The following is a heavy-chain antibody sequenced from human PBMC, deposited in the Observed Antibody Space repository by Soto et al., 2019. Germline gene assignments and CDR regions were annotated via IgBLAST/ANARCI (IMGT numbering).Heavy chain of an antibody. CDR3: ARDAPHYYYDSSGYTIDY. V-gene: IGHV1-18*01. D-gene: IGHD3-22*01. CDR1: GYTFTSYG. Sequence: SVKVSCKASGYTFTSYGISWVRQAPGQGLEWMGWISAYNGNTNYAQKLQGRVTMTTDTSTSTAYMELRSLRSDETAVYYCARDAPHYYYDSSGYTIDYWGQGTLVTVSS. J-gene: IGHJ4*02. CDR2: ISAYNGNT.